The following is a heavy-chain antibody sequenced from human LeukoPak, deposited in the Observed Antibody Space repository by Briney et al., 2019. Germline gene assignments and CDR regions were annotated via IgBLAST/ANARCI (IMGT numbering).Heavy chain of an antibody. CDR3: ARAPDSIGYFDY. J-gene: IGHJ4*02. CDR1: GVTFSSYA. V-gene: IGHV1-69*06. CDR2: IIPIFGTA. D-gene: IGHD2-21*01. Sequence: ASVKVSCKASGVTFSSYAISWVRQAPGQGLEWMGGIIPIFGTANYAQKFQGRVTITADKSTSTAYMELSSLRSEDTAVYYCARAPDSIGYFDYWGRGTLVTVSS.